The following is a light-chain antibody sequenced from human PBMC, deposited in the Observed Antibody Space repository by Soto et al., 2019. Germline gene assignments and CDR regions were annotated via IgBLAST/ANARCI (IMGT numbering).Light chain of an antibody. CDR2: GNS. V-gene: IGLV1-40*01. CDR3: QSYDSSLRDVV. J-gene: IGLJ2*01. Sequence: QAVVTQPPSVSGAPGQRVTISCTGSSSNIRAGYDVHWYQQLPGTAPKLLIYGNSNRPSGVPDRFSGSKSGTSASLAITGLQAEDEADYYCQSYDSSLRDVVFGGGTKVTVL. CDR1: SSNIRAGYD.